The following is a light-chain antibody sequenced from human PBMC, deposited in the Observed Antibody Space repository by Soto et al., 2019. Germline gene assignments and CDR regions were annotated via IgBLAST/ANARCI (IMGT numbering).Light chain of an antibody. CDR3: QQYNRYPIT. CDR1: QSITKW. Sequence: DIQMTQSPSTLSASVGDKGTITCRARQSITKWLAWYQQKPGEAPEVLNYKASTLQSGVPSRFSGSGTGTEFTLTINRLQPDDFATYYCQQYNRYPITFGQGTRLEIK. V-gene: IGKV1-5*03. CDR2: KAS. J-gene: IGKJ5*01.